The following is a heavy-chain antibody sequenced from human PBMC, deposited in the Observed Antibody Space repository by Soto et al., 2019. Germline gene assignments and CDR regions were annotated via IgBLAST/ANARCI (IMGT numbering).Heavy chain of an antibody. CDR3: AKTAEAVAGTVYGY. Sequence: LRLSCAASGFTFSTYAMGWVRQAPGKGLEWVAGIGGSGGSTYNADSVKGRFTISRDNSKNTLYLQMNSLRAEDAAVYYCAKTAEAVAGTVYGYWGQGTLVTVSS. V-gene: IGHV3-23*01. J-gene: IGHJ4*02. CDR2: IGGSGGST. D-gene: IGHD6-19*01. CDR1: GFTFSTYA.